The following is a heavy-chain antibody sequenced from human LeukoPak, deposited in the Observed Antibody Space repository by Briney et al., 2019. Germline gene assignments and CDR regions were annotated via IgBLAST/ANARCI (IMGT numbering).Heavy chain of an antibody. CDR1: GGSLSGYY. D-gene: IGHD1-14*01. CDR2: INHSGST. CDR3: ARSNLGGWFDP. J-gene: IGHJ5*02. Sequence: SETLSLTCAVYGGSLSGYYWSWIRQPPGKGLEWIGEINHSGSTNYNPSLKSRVTISVDTSKNQFSLKLSSVTAADTAVYYCARSNLGGWFDPWGQGTLVTVSS. V-gene: IGHV4-34*01.